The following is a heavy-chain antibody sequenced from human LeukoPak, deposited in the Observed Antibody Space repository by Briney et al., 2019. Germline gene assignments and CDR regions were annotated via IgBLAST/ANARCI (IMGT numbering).Heavy chain of an antibody. CDR2: IWYDGSNK. D-gene: IGHD2-15*01. CDR1: GFTFSSYG. J-gene: IGHJ5*02. V-gene: IGHV3-33*01. Sequence: GGSLRLSCAASGFTFSSYGMHWVRQAPGKGLEWVAVIWYDGSNKYYADSVKGRFTISRDNSKNTLYLQMNSLRAEDTAVYYCARGPLVVVVAATEYWFDPWGQGTLVTVSS. CDR3: ARGPLVVVVAATEYWFDP.